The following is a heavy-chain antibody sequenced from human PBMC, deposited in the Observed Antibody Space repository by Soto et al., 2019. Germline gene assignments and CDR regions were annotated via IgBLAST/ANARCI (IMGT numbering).Heavy chain of an antibody. CDR1: GDSISSYY. CDR2: LYYGRSA. J-gene: IGHJ4*02. D-gene: IGHD3-22*01. V-gene: IGHV4-59*01. Sequence: QVQLQESGPGLVKPSETLSLTCAVSGDSISSYYCMWIRQPPGKGLESIGYLYYGRSANYNPSLKXRXTXSXDTSTNQCALTLSSMPSADTAVYCCALRSMAVVPEYWGQGTLVTVSS. CDR3: ALRSMAVVPEY.